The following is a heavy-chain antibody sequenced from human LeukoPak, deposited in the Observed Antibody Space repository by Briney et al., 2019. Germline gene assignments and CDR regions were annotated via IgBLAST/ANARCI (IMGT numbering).Heavy chain of an antibody. D-gene: IGHD2-2*01. J-gene: IGHJ3*02. CDR3: ARRGDIVVVPAATAFDI. CDR1: GGSISSSSYY. Sequence: SETLSLTCTVSGGSISSSSYYWGWIRQPPGKGLEWIGSIYYGGSTYYNPSLKGRVTISVDTSENQFSLKLSSVTAADTAVYYCARRGDIVVVPAATAFDIWGQGTMVTVSS. CDR2: IYYGGST. V-gene: IGHV4-39*01.